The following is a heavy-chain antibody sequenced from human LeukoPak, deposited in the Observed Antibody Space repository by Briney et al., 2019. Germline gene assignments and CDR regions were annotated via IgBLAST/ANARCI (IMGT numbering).Heavy chain of an antibody. D-gene: IGHD3-16*01. Sequence: GGSLRLSCAASGFTFSSYSMNWVRQAPGKGLEWVSSISSSSSYIYYADSVKGRFTISRDNSKNTLYLQMNSLRAEDTAVYYCAKDLKSGRGDLYFDYWGQGTLVTVSS. CDR1: GFTFSSYS. CDR2: ISSSSSYI. V-gene: IGHV3-21*04. CDR3: AKDLKSGRGDLYFDY. J-gene: IGHJ4*02.